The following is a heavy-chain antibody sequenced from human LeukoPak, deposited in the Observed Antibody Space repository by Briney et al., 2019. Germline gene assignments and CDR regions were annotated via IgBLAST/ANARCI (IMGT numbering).Heavy chain of an antibody. D-gene: IGHD2-2*01. CDR3: ARVNCSSTSCRSKFFDY. V-gene: IGHV1-8*01. CDR1: GYTFTNYD. J-gene: IGHJ4*02. CDR2: MNPNSANT. Sequence: GASVKVSCKASGYTFTNYDINWVRQATGQGLEWMGWMNPNSANTGYAQKFQGRVTMTRNTSISTAYMELSSLRSEDTAVYYCARVNCSSTSCRSKFFDYWGQGTLVTVSS.